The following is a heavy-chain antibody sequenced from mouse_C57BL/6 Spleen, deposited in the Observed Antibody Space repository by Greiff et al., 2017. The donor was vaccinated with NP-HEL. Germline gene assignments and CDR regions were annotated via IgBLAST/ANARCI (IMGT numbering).Heavy chain of an antibody. D-gene: IGHD2-4*01. CDR1: GYAFSSSW. CDR2: IYPGDGDT. Sequence: QVQLQQSGPELVKPGASVKISCKASGYAFSSSWMNWVQQRPGKGLEWIGRIYPGDGDTNYKGKFKGKSTLTADKSSSTAYMQRSSLTSEDSAVYFCASDDYGGFAYWGQGTLVTVSA. V-gene: IGHV1-82*01. CDR3: ASDDYGGFAY. J-gene: IGHJ3*01.